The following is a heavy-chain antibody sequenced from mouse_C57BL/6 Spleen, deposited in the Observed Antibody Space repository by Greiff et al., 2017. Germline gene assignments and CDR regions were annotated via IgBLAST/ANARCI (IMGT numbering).Heavy chain of an antibody. J-gene: IGHJ2*01. CDR2: IYPGDGDT. CDR3: ARHLITTAYYFDY. Sequence: QVQLQQSGPELVKPGASVKISCKASGYAFSSSWMNWVKQRPGKGLEWIGRIYPGDGDTNYNGKFKGKATLTADKSSSTAYMQLSSLTSEDSAVYFCARHLITTAYYFDYWGQGTTLTVSS. CDR1: GYAFSSSW. V-gene: IGHV1-82*01. D-gene: IGHD1-1*01.